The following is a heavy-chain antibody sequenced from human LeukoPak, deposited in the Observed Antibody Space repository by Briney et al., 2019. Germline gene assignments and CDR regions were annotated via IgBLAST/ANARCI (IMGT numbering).Heavy chain of an antibody. CDR3: ARNHGWDPPSY. CDR1: GFTFSSYS. V-gene: IGHV3-48*04. D-gene: IGHD1-26*01. CDR2: ISSTATI. J-gene: IGHJ4*02. Sequence: GSLRLSCAASGFTFSSYSMNWVRQAPGEGLEWVSYISSTATIYYADFLKGRFTISRDNAKNSLYLQMNSLRAEDTAVYYCARNHGWDPPSYWGQGTLVTVSS.